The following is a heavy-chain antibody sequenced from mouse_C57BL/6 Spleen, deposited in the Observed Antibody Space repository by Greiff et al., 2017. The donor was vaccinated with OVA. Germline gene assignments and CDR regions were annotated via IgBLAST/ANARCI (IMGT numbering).Heavy chain of an antibody. CDR1: GFSLTSYG. CDR2: IWSGGST. CDR3: ARNLIYYGTSGGYFDV. V-gene: IGHV2-2*01. D-gene: IGHD1-1*01. Sequence: QVQLQQSGPGLVQPSQSLSITCTVSGFSLTSYGVHWVRQSPGKGLEWLGVIWSGGSTDYNAAFISRLSISKDNSKSQVFFKMNRLQADDTAIYYCARNLIYYGTSGGYFDVWGTGTTVTVSS. J-gene: IGHJ1*03.